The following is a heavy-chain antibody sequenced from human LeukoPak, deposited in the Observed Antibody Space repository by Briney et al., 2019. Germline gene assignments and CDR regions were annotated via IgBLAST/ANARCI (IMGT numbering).Heavy chain of an antibody. D-gene: IGHD3-3*01. CDR3: ARGRLAYDFWSGYYWGDNSLLNWFDP. Sequence: ASVKVSCKASGYTFTSYDINWVRQATGQGPEWMGWMNPNSGNTGYAQKFQGRVTMTRNTSISTAYMELSSLRSEDTAVYYCARGRLAYDFWSGYYWGDNSLLNWFDPWGQGTLVTVSS. J-gene: IGHJ5*02. CDR1: GYTFTSYD. V-gene: IGHV1-8*01. CDR2: MNPNSGNT.